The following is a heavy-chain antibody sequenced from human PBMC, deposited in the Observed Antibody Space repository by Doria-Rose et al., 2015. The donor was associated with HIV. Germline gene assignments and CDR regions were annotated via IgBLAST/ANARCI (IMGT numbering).Heavy chain of an antibody. CDR1: GGSISSGGYY. CDR2: IYYSGST. D-gene: IGHD4-17*01. CDR3: ARECMTTRLDRTSYYYYYYMDV. J-gene: IGHJ6*03. V-gene: IGHV4-31*03. Sequence: QVQLQESGPGLVKPSQTLSLTCTVSGGSISSGGYYWSWIRQHPGKGLEWIGYIYYSGSTYYNPSLKSRVTISVDTSKNQFSLKLSSVTAADTAVYYCARECMTTRLDRTSYYYYYYMDVWGKGTTVTVSS.